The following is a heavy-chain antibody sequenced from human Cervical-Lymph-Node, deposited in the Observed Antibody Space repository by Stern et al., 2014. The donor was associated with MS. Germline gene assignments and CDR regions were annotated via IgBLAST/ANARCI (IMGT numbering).Heavy chain of an antibody. Sequence: QMQLVQSGPELKKPATSVKVSCKASGISFSGSAVQWVRQARGQGLEWMGWIVVGSGNTNYAAKFQDRVTITRDMSTSTAYMELRSLRTEGTAVYSCAAGDFDLWGQGTLVTVSS. CDR3: AAGDFDL. CDR2: IVVGSGNT. J-gene: IGHJ4*02. CDR1: GISFSGSA. V-gene: IGHV1-58*01.